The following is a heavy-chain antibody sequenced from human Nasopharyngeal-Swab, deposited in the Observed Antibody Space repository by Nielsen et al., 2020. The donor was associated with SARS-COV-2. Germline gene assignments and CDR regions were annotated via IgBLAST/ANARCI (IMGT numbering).Heavy chain of an antibody. CDR1: GGTFISYA. D-gene: IGHD3-3*01. CDR3: ARDLVRFLEGDWFDP. J-gene: IGHJ5*02. Sequence: SVKVSCKASGGTFISYAISWVRQAPGQGLEWMGRIIPILGIANYAQKFQGRVTITADKSTSTAYMELSSLRSEDTAVYYCARDLVRFLEGDWFDPWGQGTLVTVSS. CDR2: IIPILGIA. V-gene: IGHV1-69*04.